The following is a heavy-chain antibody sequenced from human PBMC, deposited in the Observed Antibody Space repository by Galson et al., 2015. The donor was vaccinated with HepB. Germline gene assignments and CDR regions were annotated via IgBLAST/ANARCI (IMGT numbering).Heavy chain of an antibody. J-gene: IGHJ4*02. D-gene: IGHD1-26*01. CDR3: ARVGAVGATTGYYFDY. CDR1: GYTFTSYD. CDR2: MNPNSGNT. V-gene: IGHV1-8*01. Sequence: SVKVSCKASGYTFTSYDINWVRQATGQGLEWMGWMNPNSGNTGYAQKFQGRVTMTRNTSISTAYMELSSLRSEDTAVYYCARVGAVGATTGYYFDYWGQGTLVTVSS.